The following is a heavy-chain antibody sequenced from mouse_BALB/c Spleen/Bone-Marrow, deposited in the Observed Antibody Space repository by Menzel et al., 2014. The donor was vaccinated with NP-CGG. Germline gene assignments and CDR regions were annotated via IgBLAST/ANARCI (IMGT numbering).Heavy chain of an antibody. V-gene: IGHV14-3*02. D-gene: IGHD2-4*01. CDR1: GFNIKDTY. CDR3: ARRFDYEDY. CDR2: IDPANGNT. J-gene: IGHJ2*01. Sequence: EVKLLESGAELVKPGASVKLSCTASGFNIKDTYILWVKQRPEQGLEWIGRIDPANGNTKYDPKFQGKATITADTSSNTAYLQLSGLTSEDTAVYYCARRFDYEDYWGQGTTLTVSS.